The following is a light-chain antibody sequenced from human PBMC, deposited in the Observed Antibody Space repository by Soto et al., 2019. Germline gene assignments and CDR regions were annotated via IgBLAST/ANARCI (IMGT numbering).Light chain of an antibody. CDR1: SSDVGAYNL. J-gene: IGLJ3*02. Sequence: QSALTQPRSVSGSPGQSVTIPCSGTSSDVGAYNLVSWYQQHPGKAPKLMIHDVSARPSGVPDRLSGSKSGNTASLTSSGLQAEDEADYYCCSYAGRYTWLFGGGTKLTVL. CDR3: CSYAGRYTWL. V-gene: IGLV2-11*01. CDR2: DVS.